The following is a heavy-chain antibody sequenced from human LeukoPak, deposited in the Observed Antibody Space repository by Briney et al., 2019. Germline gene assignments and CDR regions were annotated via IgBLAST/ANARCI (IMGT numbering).Heavy chain of an antibody. D-gene: IGHD1-26*01. CDR3: ARDPYSDDPYSGY. V-gene: IGHV3-7*04. CDR1: GFTFSRFW. CDR2: INQDGGQR. Sequence: GGSLRLPCAASGFTFSRFWMAWVRQARGKGLEWLANINQDGGQRNYVDSVKGRFTISRDNAKNSLYLQMNSLTPEDTALYYCARDPYSDDPYSGYWGQGTLVTVSP. J-gene: IGHJ4*02.